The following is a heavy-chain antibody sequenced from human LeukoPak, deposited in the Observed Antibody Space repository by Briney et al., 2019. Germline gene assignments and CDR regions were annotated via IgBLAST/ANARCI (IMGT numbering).Heavy chain of an antibody. CDR2: ITGDGVTT. CDR3: AKERRRVDTSMIRSYFFDS. Sequence: SGGSLRLSCAASGFTFSSSAMSWVRQTPSKGLEWLSSITGDGVTTYYADSVKGRFTTSRDNSKNILFLQMNSLRAEDSASYFCAKERRRVDTSMIRSYFFDSWGQGTPVTVSS. CDR1: GFTFSSSA. J-gene: IGHJ4*02. D-gene: IGHD3-16*01. V-gene: IGHV3-23*01.